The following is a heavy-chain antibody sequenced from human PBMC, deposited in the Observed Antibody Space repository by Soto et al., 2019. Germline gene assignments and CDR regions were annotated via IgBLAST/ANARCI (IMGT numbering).Heavy chain of an antibody. J-gene: IGHJ6*02. D-gene: IGHD6-13*01. CDR3: ARDLSSSWYALSDYGMDV. CDR1: GFTFSSYA. CDR2: ISYDGSNK. Sequence: GGSLRLSCAASGFTFSSYAMHWVRQAPGKGLEWVAVISYDGSNKYYADSVKGRFTISRDNPKNTLYLQMNSLRAEDTAVYYCARDLSSSWYALSDYGMDVWGQGTTVTVSS. V-gene: IGHV3-30-3*01.